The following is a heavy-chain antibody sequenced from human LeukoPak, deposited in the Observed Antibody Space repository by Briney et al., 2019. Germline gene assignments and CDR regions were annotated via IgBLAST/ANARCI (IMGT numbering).Heavy chain of an antibody. CDR1: GFTVSSNY. CDR3: ARDVYDILTGYPY. V-gene: IGHV3-48*01. Sequence: GGSLRLSCAASGFTVSSNYMSWVRQAPGKGLEWVSYISSSSSTIYYADSVKGRFTISRDNAKNSLYLQMNSLRAEDTAVYYCARDVYDILTGYPYWGQGAPVTVSS. J-gene: IGHJ4*02. CDR2: ISSSSSTI. D-gene: IGHD3-9*01.